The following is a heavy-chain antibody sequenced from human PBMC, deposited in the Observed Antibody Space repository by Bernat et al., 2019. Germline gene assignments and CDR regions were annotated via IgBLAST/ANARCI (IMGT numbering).Heavy chain of an antibody. D-gene: IGHD3-9*01. Sequence: QVQLQESGPGLVKPSQTLSLTCTVSGGSISSSGYYWSWIRQHPGKGLEWIGFIYYSGSTYYNPSLKTRLTISVDTSKNQFSLKLSSVTAADTAVYYCARSLRYFVWPHLFDPWGQGTLVTVSS. CDR1: GGSISSSGYY. V-gene: IGHV4-31*03. J-gene: IGHJ5*02. CDR2: IYYSGST. CDR3: ARSLRYFVWPHLFDP.